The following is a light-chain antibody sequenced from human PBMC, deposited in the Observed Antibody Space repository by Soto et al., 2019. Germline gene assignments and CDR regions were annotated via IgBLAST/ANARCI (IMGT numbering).Light chain of an antibody. CDR1: QDIANF. Sequence: DIQMTQSPSSLSGSVGDSNSITCRASQDIANFLAWYQHKAGKVPTLLIYAASTLQSEVPSRFSGSASGTDFTLTISSLQPEDVATYYCQKYNGPPRTFGQGTKVEV. CDR3: QKYNGPPRT. V-gene: IGKV1-27*01. J-gene: IGKJ1*01. CDR2: AAS.